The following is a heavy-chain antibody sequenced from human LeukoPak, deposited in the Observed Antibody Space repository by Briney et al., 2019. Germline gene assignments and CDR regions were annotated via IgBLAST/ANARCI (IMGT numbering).Heavy chain of an antibody. D-gene: IGHD2-21*02. CDR1: GFTFSNSA. Sequence: GGSLRLSCAASGFTFSNSAMIWVRQAPGKGLEWVSVISGSGGTTYYADSVKGRFTISRDNSKNTLYLQMNSLRAEDTAVYYCARDEAYRGGDCYLPFDYWGQGTLVTVSS. CDR2: ISGSGGTT. CDR3: ARDEAYRGGDCYLPFDY. V-gene: IGHV3-23*01. J-gene: IGHJ4*02.